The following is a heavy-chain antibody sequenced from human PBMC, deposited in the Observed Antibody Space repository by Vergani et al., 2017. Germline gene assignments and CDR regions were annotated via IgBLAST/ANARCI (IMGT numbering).Heavy chain of an antibody. Sequence: QLQLQESGPGLVKPSETLSLTCTVSGGSISSSSYYWGWIRQPPGQGLDWIGSIYYSGSTYYNPSLKSRVTISVDTSKNQFSLKLSSVTAADTDVYYCARGKLMGTYVWGSYRHLFDYWGQGTLVTVSS. CDR2: IYYSGST. V-gene: IGHV4-39*07. J-gene: IGHJ4*02. CDR3: ARGKLMGTYVWGSYRHLFDY. D-gene: IGHD3-16*02. CDR1: GGSISSSSYY.